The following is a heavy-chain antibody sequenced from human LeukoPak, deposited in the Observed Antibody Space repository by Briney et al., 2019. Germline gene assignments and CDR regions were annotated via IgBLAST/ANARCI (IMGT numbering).Heavy chain of an antibody. V-gene: IGHV1-69*05. CDR3: ARAYYYDSSGWSFDY. Sequence: SVKVSCKASGGTFSSYAISWGRQAPGQGLEWMGGIIPIFGTANYAQKFQGRVTITTDESTSTAYMELSSLRSEDTAVYYCARAYYYDSSGWSFDYWGQGTLVTVSS. CDR1: GGTFSSYA. CDR2: IIPIFGTA. J-gene: IGHJ4*02. D-gene: IGHD3-22*01.